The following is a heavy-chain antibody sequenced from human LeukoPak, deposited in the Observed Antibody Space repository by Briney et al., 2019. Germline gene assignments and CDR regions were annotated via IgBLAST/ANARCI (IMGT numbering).Heavy chain of an antibody. CDR3: ARRTFTMIVVVMVSSNWFDP. Sequence: SETLSLACAVSGGSISSGGYSWSWIRQPPGKGPEWIGYIYYSGSTYYNPSLQSRVTISADTSKNQFSLRLSSVTAADTAVYYCARRTFTMIVVVMVSSNWFDPWGQGTLVTVSS. V-gene: IGHV4-30-4*07. CDR2: IYYSGST. J-gene: IGHJ5*02. D-gene: IGHD3-22*01. CDR1: GGSISSGGYS.